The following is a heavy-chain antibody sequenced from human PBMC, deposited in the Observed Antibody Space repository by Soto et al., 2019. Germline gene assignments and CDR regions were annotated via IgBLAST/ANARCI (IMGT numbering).Heavy chain of an antibody. D-gene: IGHD6-13*01. Sequence: GGSLRLSCEASEFTFSNYAMTWVRQAPGKGLAWVSTISGSGGSTYYADSVKGRFTVSRDNSKNTVFREMNSLRAEDTAIYYCARDKAASVAATGIFDYWGLGTLVTVSS. CDR3: ARDKAASVAATGIFDY. CDR1: EFTFSNYA. CDR2: ISGSGGST. V-gene: IGHV3-23*01. J-gene: IGHJ4*02.